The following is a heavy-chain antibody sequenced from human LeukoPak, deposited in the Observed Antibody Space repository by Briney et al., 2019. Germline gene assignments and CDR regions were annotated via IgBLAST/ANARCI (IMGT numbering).Heavy chain of an antibody. CDR1: GYTFTGYY. V-gene: IGHV1-2*02. J-gene: IGHJ4*02. CDR2: INPNSGGT. Sequence: ASVKVSCKASGYTFTGYYMHWVRQAPGQGLEWMGWINPNSGGTNYAQKFQGRVTMTRDTSISTAYMELSRLRSDDTAVYYCARNTYDFWSGYYSYYFDYWGQGTLVTVSS. CDR3: ARNTYDFWSGYYSYYFDY. D-gene: IGHD3-3*01.